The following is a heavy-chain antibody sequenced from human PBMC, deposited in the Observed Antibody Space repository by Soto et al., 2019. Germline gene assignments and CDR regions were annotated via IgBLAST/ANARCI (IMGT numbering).Heavy chain of an antibody. J-gene: IGHJ4*02. V-gene: IGHV4-34*01. D-gene: IGHD3-16*01. CDR1: GGSFSGYY. CDR2: INHSGST. CDR3: ARLYYDYIWGSYPDPFDY. Sequence: SETLSLTCAVYGGSFSGYYWSWIRQPPGKGLEWIGEINHSGSTNYNPSLKSRVTISVDTSKNQFSLKLSSVTAADTAVYYCARLYYDYIWGSYPDPFDYWGQGTLVTVSS.